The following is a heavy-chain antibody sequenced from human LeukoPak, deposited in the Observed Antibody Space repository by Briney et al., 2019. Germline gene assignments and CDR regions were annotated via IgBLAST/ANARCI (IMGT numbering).Heavy chain of an antibody. CDR3: ARTLRDLYSFDY. D-gene: IGHD3-16*01. J-gene: IGHJ4*02. Sequence: GGSLRLSCATSGFTFSSIWMSWVRQAPGKGLEWVSYINGGSSYTNYADSVRGRFTISRDNAQNSLYLQMNSLRAEDTAMYYCARTLRDLYSFDYWGQGTPVTVSS. V-gene: IGHV3-11*03. CDR2: INGGSSYT. CDR1: GFTFSSIW.